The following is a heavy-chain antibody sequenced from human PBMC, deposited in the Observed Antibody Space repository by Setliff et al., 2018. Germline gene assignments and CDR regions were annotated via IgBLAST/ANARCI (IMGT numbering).Heavy chain of an antibody. CDR2: INPDSGDT. D-gene: IGHD2-2*01. V-gene: IGHV1-2*02. J-gene: IGHJ4*02. Sequence: ASVKVSCKASGYRFSTYGISWVRQAPGQGLEWMGWINPDSGDTNFAQKFQGRVTMTRDTSITTAYMELHSLRSDDTAVYFCARISPSYCSKSGCYAAEGYWGQGTLVTVSS. CDR1: GYRFSTYG. CDR3: ARISPSYCSKSGCYAAEGY.